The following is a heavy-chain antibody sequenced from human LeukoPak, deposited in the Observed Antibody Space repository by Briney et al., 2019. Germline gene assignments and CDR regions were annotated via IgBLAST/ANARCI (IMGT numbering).Heavy chain of an antibody. Sequence: GSLRLSCAASGFTFSSYSMNWIRQPPGKGLEWIGEINHSGSTNYNPSLKSRVTISVDTSKNQFSLKLSSVTAADTAVYYCARRRYYYDSSGYYSYWGQGTLVTVSS. D-gene: IGHD3-22*01. CDR3: ARRRYYYDSSGYYSY. CDR2: INHSGST. V-gene: IGHV4-34*01. J-gene: IGHJ4*02. CDR1: GFTFSSYS.